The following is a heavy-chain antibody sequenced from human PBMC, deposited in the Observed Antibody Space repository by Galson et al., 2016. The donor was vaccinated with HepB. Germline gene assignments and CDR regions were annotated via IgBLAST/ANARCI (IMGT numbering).Heavy chain of an antibody. CDR2: IYPTDSYA. CDR3: ARQGGPGRAAFDL. J-gene: IGHJ3*01. CDR1: AYSFTSYW. V-gene: IGHV5-10-1*01. D-gene: IGHD3-10*01. Sequence: QSGAEVKKPGESLRISCKGSAYSFTSYWITWVRQMPGKGLEWMGRIYPTDSYANYSPSFQGHVTVSADKSISTAFLQWSSLKASDTAMYYCARQGGPGRAAFDLWGQGTLVTVSS.